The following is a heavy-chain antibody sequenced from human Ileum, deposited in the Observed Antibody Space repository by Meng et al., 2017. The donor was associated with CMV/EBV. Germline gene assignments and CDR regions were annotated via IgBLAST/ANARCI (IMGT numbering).Heavy chain of an antibody. CDR2: ISNSGDSM. Sequence: GFAFSDYYMSWIRQAPGKGLEWVSYISNSGDSMYYGDPVKGRFTISRDNAKTSLYLEMNSLRSEDTAMYYCASNGLGYSSSWSLPDYWGQGTLVTVSS. D-gene: IGHD6-13*01. CDR1: GFAFSDYY. J-gene: IGHJ4*02. V-gene: IGHV3-11*01. CDR3: ASNGLGYSSSWSLPDY.